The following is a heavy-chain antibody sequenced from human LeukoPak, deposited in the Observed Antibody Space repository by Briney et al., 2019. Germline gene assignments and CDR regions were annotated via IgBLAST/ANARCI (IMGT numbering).Heavy chain of an antibody. V-gene: IGHV4-34*01. J-gene: IGHJ5*02. Sequence: SETLSLTCAVYGGSFSGYYWSWIRQPPGKGLEWIGEINHSGSTNYNPSLKSRVTISVDTSKNQFSLKLSSVTAADTAVYYCARAPLKRKYQLLYSSWGQGTLVTVSS. CDR3: ARAPLKRKYQLLYSS. D-gene: IGHD2-2*02. CDR2: INHSGST. CDR1: GGSFSGYY.